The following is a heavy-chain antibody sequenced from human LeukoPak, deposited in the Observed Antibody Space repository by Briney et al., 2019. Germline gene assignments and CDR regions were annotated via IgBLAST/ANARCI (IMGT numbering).Heavy chain of an antibody. J-gene: IGHJ6*03. D-gene: IGHD4-11*01. V-gene: IGHV3-21*01. Sequence: GGSLRLSCAASGFTFSSYSMNWVRQAPGKGLEWVSSISSSSSYIYYAGSVKGRFTISRDNAKNSLYLQMNSLRAEDTAVYYCARDDPGTYSNYNYYYMDVWGKGTTVTVSS. CDR3: ARDDPGTYSNYNYYYMDV. CDR1: GFTFSSYS. CDR2: ISSSSSYI.